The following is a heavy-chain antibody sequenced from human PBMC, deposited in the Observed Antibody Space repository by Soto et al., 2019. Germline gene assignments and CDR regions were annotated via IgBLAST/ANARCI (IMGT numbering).Heavy chain of an antibody. D-gene: IGHD1-1*01. CDR1: GYTFTSYG. Sequence: QVQLVQSGAEVKKPGASVKVSCKASGYTFTSYGISWVRQAPGQGLEWMGWISAYNGNTNYAQKLQGRVTISRDDSKNTLYLQMNSLKTEDTAVYYCTTDPVGELEPRAYYYYYMDVWGKGTTVTVSS. J-gene: IGHJ6*03. CDR2: ISAYNGNT. V-gene: IGHV1-18*01. CDR3: TTDPVGELEPRAYYYYYMDV.